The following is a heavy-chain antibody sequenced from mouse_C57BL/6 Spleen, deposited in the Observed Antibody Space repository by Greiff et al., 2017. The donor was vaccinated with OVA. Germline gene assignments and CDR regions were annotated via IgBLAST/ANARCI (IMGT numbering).Heavy chain of an antibody. J-gene: IGHJ2*01. V-gene: IGHV1-19*01. CDR2: INPYNGGT. CDR3: ASTGTEDY. Sequence: EVKLMESGPVLVKPGASVKMSCKASGYTFTDYYMNWVKQSHGKSLEWIGVINPYNGGTSYNQKFKGKATLTVDKSSSTAYMELNSLTSEDSAVYYCASTGTEDYWGQGTTLTVSS. D-gene: IGHD4-1*02. CDR1: GYTFTDYY.